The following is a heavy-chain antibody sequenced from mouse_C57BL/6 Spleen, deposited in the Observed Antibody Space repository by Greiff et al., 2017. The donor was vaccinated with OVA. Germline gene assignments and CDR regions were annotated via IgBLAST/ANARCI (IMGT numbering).Heavy chain of an antibody. CDR3: ARSDYGSSYVWYFDV. J-gene: IGHJ1*03. Sequence: DVQLQESGAELVKPGASVKLSCTASGFNIKDYYMHWVKQRTEQGLEWIGRIDPEDGETKYAPKFQGKATITADTSSNTAYLQLSSLTSEDTAVYYCARSDYGSSYVWYFDVWGTGTTVTVSS. CDR2: IDPEDGET. CDR1: GFNIKDYY. D-gene: IGHD1-1*01. V-gene: IGHV14-2*01.